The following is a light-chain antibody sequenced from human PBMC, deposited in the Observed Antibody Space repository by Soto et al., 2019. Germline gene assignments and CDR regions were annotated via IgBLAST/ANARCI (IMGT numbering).Light chain of an antibody. CDR3: SSYTTISTVV. CDR1: SSDVGGYNF. CDR2: EVS. J-gene: IGLJ2*01. V-gene: IGLV2-14*01. Sequence: QSVLTQPASVSGSPGQSITISCTGTSSDVGGYNFVSWYQQHPGKAPKLIIYEVSNRPSGVSSRFSGSKSGNTASLTISGLQAEDEADYYCSSYTTISTVVFGGGTQLTVL.